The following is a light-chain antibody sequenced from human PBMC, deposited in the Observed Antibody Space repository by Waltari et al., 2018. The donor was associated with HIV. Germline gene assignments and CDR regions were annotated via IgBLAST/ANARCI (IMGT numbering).Light chain of an antibody. CDR1: SSALGGSNY. CDR2: EVN. CDR3: SSYAGSNSWV. Sequence: QSALTQPPSASGSPGQSVTISCTGTSSALGGSNYVSWYQQYPVKAPKVMIHEVNKRPSGVPDRFSGSKSGNTASLTVSGLQAEDEAYYYCSSYAGSNSWVFGGGTKLTVL. J-gene: IGLJ3*02. V-gene: IGLV2-8*01.